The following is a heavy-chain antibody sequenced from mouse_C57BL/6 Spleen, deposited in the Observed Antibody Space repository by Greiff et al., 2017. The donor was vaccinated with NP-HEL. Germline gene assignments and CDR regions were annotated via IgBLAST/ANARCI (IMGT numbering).Heavy chain of an antibody. V-gene: IGHV1-76*01. D-gene: IGHD2-1*01. CDR2: IYPGSGNT. CDR1: GYTFTDYY. Sequence: VKLVESGAELVRPGASVKLSCKASGYTFTDYYINWVKQRPGQGLEWIARIYPGSGNTYYNEKFKGKATLTAEKSSSTAYMQLSSLTSEDSAVYFCARYDGNGRDYAMDYWGQGTSVTVSS. CDR3: ARYDGNGRDYAMDY. J-gene: IGHJ4*01.